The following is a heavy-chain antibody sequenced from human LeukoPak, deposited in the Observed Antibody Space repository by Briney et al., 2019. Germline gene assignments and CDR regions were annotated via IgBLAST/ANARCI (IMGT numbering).Heavy chain of an antibody. CDR3: ARYCSRTSSPRWCWFDP. CDR1: GGSISSGGYS. J-gene: IGHJ5*02. Sequence: SQTLSLTCAVSGGSISSGGYSWSWIRQPPGKGLEWIGYIYHSGSTYYNPSLKSRVTISVDRSKNQFSLKLSSVTAADTAVYYCARYCSRTSSPRWCWFDPWGQGTLVTVSS. V-gene: IGHV4-30-2*01. CDR2: IYHSGST. D-gene: IGHD2-2*01.